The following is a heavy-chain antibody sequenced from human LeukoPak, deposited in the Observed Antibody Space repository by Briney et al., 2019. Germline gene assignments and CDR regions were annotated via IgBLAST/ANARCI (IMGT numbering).Heavy chain of an antibody. CDR1: GYSFTTYW. D-gene: IGHD4-17*01. V-gene: IGHV5-51*01. Sequence: GESLKISCKGSGYSFTTYWIGWVRQMPGKGLEWMGIIYPGDSDTRYSPSFQGQVTISADKSISTAYLQWSSLQASDTAMYYCARLVTTVTTYYFDYWGQGTLVTVSS. J-gene: IGHJ4*02. CDR2: IYPGDSDT. CDR3: ARLVTTVTTYYFDY.